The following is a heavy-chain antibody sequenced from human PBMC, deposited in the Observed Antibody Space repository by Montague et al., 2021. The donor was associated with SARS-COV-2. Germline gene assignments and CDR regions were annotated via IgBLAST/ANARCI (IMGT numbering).Heavy chain of an antibody. CDR2: IYYSGST. D-gene: IGHD3-16*01. CDR1: GGSISSYY. V-gene: IGHV4-59*01. J-gene: IGHJ4*02. CDR3: ARGWERSLLEWHLDY. Sequence: SETLSLTCTVSGGSISSYYWSWIRQPPGKGLEWIGYIYYSGSTNYNPSLKSRVTISVDTSKNQFSLKLSSVTAADTAVYYCARGWERSLLEWHLDYWGQGTLVTVSS.